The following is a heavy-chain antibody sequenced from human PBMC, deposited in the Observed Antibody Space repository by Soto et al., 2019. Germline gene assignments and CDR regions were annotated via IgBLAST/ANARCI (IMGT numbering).Heavy chain of an antibody. CDR1: NGSISGFY. Sequence: PSETLSLTCSVSNGSISGFYWTWIRQPPGKILEWIGYIHYSGRTDYNPSLTSRATMSVDTSKNQFSLSLKSITAADTAVYYCVRVGVAIANHFDSWGLGTLVTVSS. CDR3: VRVGVAIANHFDS. J-gene: IGHJ4*02. CDR2: IHYSGRT. V-gene: IGHV4-59*12. D-gene: IGHD3-10*01.